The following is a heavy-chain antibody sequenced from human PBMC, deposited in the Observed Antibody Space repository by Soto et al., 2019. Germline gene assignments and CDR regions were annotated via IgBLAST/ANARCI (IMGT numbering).Heavy chain of an antibody. CDR1: GFTFSSYW. CDR3: ASRKGEMAGRYGMDV. D-gene: IGHD3-10*01. V-gene: IGHV3-74*01. J-gene: IGHJ6*02. Sequence: GGSLRLSCAASGFTFSSYWMHWVRQAPGKGLVWVSRINSDGSSTSYADSVKGRFTISRDNAKNTLYLQMNSLRAEDTAVYYCASRKGEMAGRYGMDVWGQGTTVTLSS. CDR2: INSDGSST.